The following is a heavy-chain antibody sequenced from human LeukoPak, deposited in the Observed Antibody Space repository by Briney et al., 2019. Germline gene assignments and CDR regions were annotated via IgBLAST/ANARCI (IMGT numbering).Heavy chain of an antibody. CDR3: ARDHNWGFDH. D-gene: IGHD3-16*01. J-gene: IGHJ4*02. Sequence: GGSLRLSCAASGFTFSNAWMNWVRQAPGKGLEWVSYIDSSSSTEPYADSVKGRSTISRDNAKNSLYLQMNSLRDEDTAVYYCARDHNWGFDHWGRGTLVTVSS. CDR2: IDSSSSTE. CDR1: GFTFSNAW. V-gene: IGHV3-48*02.